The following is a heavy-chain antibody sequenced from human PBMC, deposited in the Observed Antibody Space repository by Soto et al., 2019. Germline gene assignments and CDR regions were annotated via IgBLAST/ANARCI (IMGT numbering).Heavy chain of an antibody. CDR2: IYYSGST. Sequence: QLQLQESGPGLVKPSETLSLTCTVSGGSISSSSYYWGWIRQPPGKGLEWIGSIYYSGSTYYNPSLKSRVPHAYDTPTNQCSLKLSSVPAADTAVYACASRRLGQYSFDYWAQGPLVTVSS. J-gene: IGHJ4*02. D-gene: IGHD3-16*01. CDR1: GGSISSSSYY. CDR3: ASRRLGQYSFDY. V-gene: IGHV4-39*01.